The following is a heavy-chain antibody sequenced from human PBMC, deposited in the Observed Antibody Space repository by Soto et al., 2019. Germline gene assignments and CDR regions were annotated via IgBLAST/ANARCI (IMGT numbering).Heavy chain of an antibody. Sequence: GGSLRLSCAASGFNFNSYRVSWVRQAPGKGLEWLACVEEDGSNKYYADSVKGRFTISRDNSKNTLYLQMNSLRAEDTAVYYCAKAKGYYDSSGYLDYWGQGTLVTVSS. CDR1: GFNFNSYR. D-gene: IGHD3-22*01. V-gene: IGHV3-30*02. J-gene: IGHJ4*02. CDR2: VEEDGSNK. CDR3: AKAKGYYDSSGYLDY.